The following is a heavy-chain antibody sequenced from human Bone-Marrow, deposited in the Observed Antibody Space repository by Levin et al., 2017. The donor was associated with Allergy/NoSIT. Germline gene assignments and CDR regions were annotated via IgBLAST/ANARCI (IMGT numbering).Heavy chain of an antibody. CDR1: GFTFSNAW. V-gene: IGHV3-15*01. CDR2: IKSKTDGGTT. Sequence: GGSLRLSCAASGFTFSNAWMSWVRQAPGKGLEWVGRIKSKTDGGTTDYAAPVKGRFTISRDDSKNTLYLQMNSLKTEDTAVYYCNHVVVVAATLENWYFDLWGRGTLVTVSS. CDR3: NHVVVVAATLENWYFDL. J-gene: IGHJ2*01. D-gene: IGHD2-15*01.